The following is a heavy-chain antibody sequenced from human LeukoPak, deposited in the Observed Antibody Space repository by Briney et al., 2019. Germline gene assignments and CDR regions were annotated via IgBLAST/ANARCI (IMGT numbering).Heavy chain of an antibody. CDR3: ARDPTPYDSGFDP. D-gene: IGHD5-12*01. CDR2: IYYSGST. Sequence: PSETLSLTCTVSGGSISSYYWSWIRQTPGKGLEWIGYIYYSGSTNYNPSLKSRVTISVDTSKNQFSLKLSSVTAADTAVYYCARDPTPYDSGFDPWGQGTLVTVSS. V-gene: IGHV4-59*01. CDR1: GGSISSYY. J-gene: IGHJ5*02.